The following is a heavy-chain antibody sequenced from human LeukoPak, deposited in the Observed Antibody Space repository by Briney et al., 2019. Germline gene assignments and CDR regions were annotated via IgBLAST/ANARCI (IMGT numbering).Heavy chain of an antibody. CDR1: GDSISSSSHY. D-gene: IGHD5-18*01. CDR2: MYYTGST. J-gene: IGHJ6*02. CDR3: ARHRIQPPVLMDV. Sequence: PSETLSLTCTVSGDSISSSSHYWGWIRQSPGKGLEWIAIMYYTGSTYYNPPLKSRVSISVDTSRNQFSLKLTSVTAADTAVYYCARHRIQPPVLMDVWGQGTTVTVSS. V-gene: IGHV4-39*01.